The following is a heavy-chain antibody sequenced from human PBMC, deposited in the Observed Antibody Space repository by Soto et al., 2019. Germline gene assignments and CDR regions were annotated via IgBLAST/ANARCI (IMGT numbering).Heavy chain of an antibody. V-gene: IGHV4-30-4*01. J-gene: IGHJ4*02. D-gene: IGHD3-3*01. CDR1: GASVTSGDYY. CDR3: ARGGLYDLWSGLFD. CDR2: MHDSGTT. Sequence: SETLSLTCSVSGASVTSGDYYWNWTRQTPGTGLEWLGYMHDSGTTSYNPSLKSRVTISRDTSKNQFSLKLTSVSAADTAVYFCARGGLYDLWSGLFDWGQGIRVTV.